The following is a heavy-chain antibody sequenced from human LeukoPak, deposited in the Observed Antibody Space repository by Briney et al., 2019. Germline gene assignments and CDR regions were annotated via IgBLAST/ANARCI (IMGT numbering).Heavy chain of an antibody. D-gene: IGHD2-21*02. V-gene: IGHV5-51*01. CDR2: INPADSEA. CDR1: GYGFPDYW. J-gene: IGHJ4*02. CDR3: AGHGYCGGDCFYGEFDY. Sequence: GESLKISCRGSGYGFPDYWIGWVRQMPGKGPEWMGTINPADSEAKYNPSFQGRVTISADKSIYTAYLQWSSLKASDTAMYYCAGHGYCGGDCFYGEFDYWGQGVLVTVSS.